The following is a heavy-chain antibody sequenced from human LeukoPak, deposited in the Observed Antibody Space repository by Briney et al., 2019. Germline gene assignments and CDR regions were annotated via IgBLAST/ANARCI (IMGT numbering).Heavy chain of an antibody. V-gene: IGHV1-18*01. J-gene: IGHJ4*02. CDR3: ARDRRYYDILTGYSGDLGDSDY. D-gene: IGHD3-9*01. CDR1: GYTFTSYG. Sequence: GASVKVSCKASGYTFTSYGISWVRQAPGQGLEWMGWISAYNGNTNYAQKLQGRVTMTTDTSTSTAYMELRSLRSDDTAVYYCARDRRYYDILTGYSGDLGDSDYWGQGTLVTVSS. CDR2: ISAYNGNT.